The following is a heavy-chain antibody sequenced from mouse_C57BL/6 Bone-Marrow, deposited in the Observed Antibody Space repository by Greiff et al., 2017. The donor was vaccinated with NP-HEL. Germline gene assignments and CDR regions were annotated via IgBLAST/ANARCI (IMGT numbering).Heavy chain of an antibody. Sequence: EVQLQQSGPELVKPGASVKISCKASGYTFTDYYMNWVKQSPGKSLEWIGDINPNNGGTSYNQKFKGKATLTVDKSSSTAYMELRSLTSEDSAVYDGARRYYYGGSSWFAYWGQGTLVTVSA. D-gene: IGHD1-1*01. CDR2: INPNNGGT. CDR3: ARRYYYGGSSWFAY. J-gene: IGHJ3*01. V-gene: IGHV1-26*01. CDR1: GYTFTDYY.